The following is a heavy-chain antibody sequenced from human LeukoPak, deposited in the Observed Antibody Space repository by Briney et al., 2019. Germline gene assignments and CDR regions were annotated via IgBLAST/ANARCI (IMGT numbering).Heavy chain of an antibody. Sequence: PGRSLRLSCAASGFTFDDYAMHWVRQAPGKGLEWVSSISWNSGSIGYADSVKGRFTISRDNAKNSLYLQMNSLRAEDTALYYCAKGGLGVITFGGVIVIAFDYWGQGTLVTVSS. J-gene: IGHJ4*02. CDR1: GFTFDDYA. V-gene: IGHV3-9*01. CDR2: ISWNSGSI. CDR3: AKGGLGVITFGGVIVIAFDY. D-gene: IGHD3-16*02.